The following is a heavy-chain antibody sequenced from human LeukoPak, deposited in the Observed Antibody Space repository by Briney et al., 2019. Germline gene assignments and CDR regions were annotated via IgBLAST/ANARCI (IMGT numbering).Heavy chain of an antibody. CDR1: GYTFTGYY. J-gene: IGHJ4*02. Sequence: ASVKVSCKASGYTFTGYYMHWVRQAPGQGLEWMGWINPKSGGTNYAQKFRGRVTMTRDTSISIAYMELSGLRSDDTAVYYCARDSGLGPTWHPFDHWGQGTPVTVSS. CDR2: INPKSGGT. CDR3: ARDSGLGPTWHPFDH. V-gene: IGHV1-2*02. D-gene: IGHD1-26*01.